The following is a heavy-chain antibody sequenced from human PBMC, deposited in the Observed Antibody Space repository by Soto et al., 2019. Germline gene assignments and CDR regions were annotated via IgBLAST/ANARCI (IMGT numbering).Heavy chain of an antibody. J-gene: IGHJ4*02. CDR3: AREPGYSSGWYFDY. CDR1: GFTVSSNY. V-gene: IGHV3-66*01. CDR2: IYSGGST. D-gene: IGHD6-19*01. Sequence: EVQLVESGGGLVQPGGSLRLSCAASGFTVSSNYMSWVRQAPGKGLEWVSVIYSGGSTYYADSVKGRFTISRDNSKNTLYLQMNRLRAEDTAVYYCAREPGYSSGWYFDYWGQGTLVTVSS.